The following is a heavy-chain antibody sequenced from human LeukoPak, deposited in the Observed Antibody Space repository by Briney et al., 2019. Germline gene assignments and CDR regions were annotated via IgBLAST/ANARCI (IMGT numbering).Heavy chain of an antibody. V-gene: IGHV3-23*01. CDR3: ANANYDSSGYYMPLDY. Sequence: GGSLRLSCAASGFTFSSYAMSWVRQAPGKGLEWVSAISGSGGSTYYADSVKGRFTISRDNSKNTLYLQMNSLRAEDTAVYYCANANYDSSGYYMPLDYWGQGTLVTVSS. CDR2: ISGSGGST. D-gene: IGHD3-22*01. CDR1: GFTFSSYA. J-gene: IGHJ4*02.